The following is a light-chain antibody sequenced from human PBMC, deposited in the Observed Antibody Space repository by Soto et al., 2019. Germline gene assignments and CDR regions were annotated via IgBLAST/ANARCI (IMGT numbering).Light chain of an antibody. V-gene: IGKV3-11*01. CDR2: DAS. J-gene: IGKJ4*01. CDR3: QQRSNWPPLT. CDR1: QSVSSY. Sequence: EIVLTQSPATLSLSPGERATLSCRASQSVSSYLAWYQQKPGQAPRLLIYDASNRSTGIPARFSGSGSGTDFTLTNSSPQPEDFAVYYCQQRSNWPPLTFGGGTKVEIK.